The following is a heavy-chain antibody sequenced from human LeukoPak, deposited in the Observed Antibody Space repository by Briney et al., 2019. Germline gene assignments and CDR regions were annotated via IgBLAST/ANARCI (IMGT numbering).Heavy chain of an antibody. CDR3: AKGAPYSSGWYLDAFDI. V-gene: IGHV3-48*04. Sequence: GGSLRLSCAASGFTFSLYEMYWVRQAPGKGLEWLAHITDTSDTVHYADSVKGRFTISRDNTKNSLYLQLNSLRAEDMALYYCAKGAPYSSGWYLDAFDIWGQGTMVTVSS. CDR2: ITDTSDTV. J-gene: IGHJ3*02. CDR1: GFTFSLYE. D-gene: IGHD6-19*01.